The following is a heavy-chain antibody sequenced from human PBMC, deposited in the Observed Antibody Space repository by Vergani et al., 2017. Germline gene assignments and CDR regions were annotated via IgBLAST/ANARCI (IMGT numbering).Heavy chain of an antibody. CDR3: ARGDYGILTGYRY. J-gene: IGHJ4*02. Sequence: QVQVVQSGAEVKKSGASVKVSCKTSGYTFSNYYMHWVRQAPGQGLEWMGIINSSGGHTNYAQTFQGRVTMTRYTSTSTVYMELSSLRSEDTAIYYCARGDYGILTGYRYWGQGALVTVS. CDR2: INSSGGHT. D-gene: IGHD3-9*01. CDR1: GYTFSNYY. V-gene: IGHV1-46*03.